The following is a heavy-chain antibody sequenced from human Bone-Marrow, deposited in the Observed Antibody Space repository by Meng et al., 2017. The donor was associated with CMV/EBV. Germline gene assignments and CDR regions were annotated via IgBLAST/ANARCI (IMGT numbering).Heavy chain of an antibody. V-gene: IGHV3-11*01. CDR1: GFIFSDYY. J-gene: IGHJ1*01. D-gene: IGHD1-26*01. Sequence: GEPLKISCAASGFIFSDYYMSWIRQAPGKGLEWVSYISSNDTTIYYADSVKGRFTISRDNAKNSLSLQMNSLRAEDTAVYYCARAARGGATSAQYFQYWGQGTLVTVSS. CDR3: ARAARGGATSAQYFQY. CDR2: ISSNDTTI.